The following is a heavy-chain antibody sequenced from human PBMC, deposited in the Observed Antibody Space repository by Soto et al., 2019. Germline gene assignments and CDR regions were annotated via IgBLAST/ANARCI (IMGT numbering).Heavy chain of an antibody. J-gene: IGHJ1*01. Sequence: QVQLVQSGAEVKQPGASVKVSCKASGYTFTSYGISWVRQAPGQGLEWMGWISAYNGNTNYAQKLQGRVTMTTDTSESTAYLELMSLRSDGTAVYYCARDLLRDYYDSSGYRGECFQHWGQGTLVTVSS. CDR1: GYTFTSYG. CDR2: ISAYNGNT. D-gene: IGHD3-22*01. V-gene: IGHV1-18*01. CDR3: ARDLLRDYYDSSGYRGECFQH.